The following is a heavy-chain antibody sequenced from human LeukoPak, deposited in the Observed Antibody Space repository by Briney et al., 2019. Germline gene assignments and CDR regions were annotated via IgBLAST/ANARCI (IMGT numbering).Heavy chain of an antibody. Sequence: GRSLRLSCAASGFSFSTYWMSWVRQTPEKGLEFVANINQDASVRNYMDSLKGRCTISRDNAKKSVYLEINSLRADDTAVYYCARDPGSSSFDLWGQGALVTVSS. D-gene: IGHD6-13*01. CDR2: INQDASVR. J-gene: IGHJ4*02. CDR1: GFSFSTYW. CDR3: ARDPGSSSFDL. V-gene: IGHV3-7*01.